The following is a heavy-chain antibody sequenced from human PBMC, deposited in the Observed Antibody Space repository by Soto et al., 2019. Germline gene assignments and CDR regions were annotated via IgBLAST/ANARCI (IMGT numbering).Heavy chain of an antibody. CDR3: ARDITGTYWFDP. V-gene: IGHV3-21*01. CDR1: GFTFSSYS. J-gene: IGHJ5*02. Sequence: EVQLVESGGGLVKPGGSLRLSCAASGFTFSSYSMNWVRQAPGKGLEWVSSISSSSSYIYYADSVKGRFTISRDNAKNSLYLQMDSLRAEDTAVYYCARDITGTYWFDPWGQGTLVNVSS. D-gene: IGHD1-7*01. CDR2: ISSSSSYI.